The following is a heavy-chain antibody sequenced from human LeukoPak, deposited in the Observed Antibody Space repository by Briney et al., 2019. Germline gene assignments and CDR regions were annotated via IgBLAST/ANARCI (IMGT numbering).Heavy chain of an antibody. CDR2: IGGSGGST. CDR1: GFTFSTYA. Sequence: GGSLRLSCAASGFTFSTYAMSWVRQAPGKGLEWVSGIGGSGGSTYYADSMKGRFTISRDNSKNTVSLQMNTLRGEDTAVYYCATYADYGGSWPLDYWGQGTLVTVSS. V-gene: IGHV3-23*01. CDR3: ATYADYGGSWPLDY. D-gene: IGHD2-15*01. J-gene: IGHJ4*02.